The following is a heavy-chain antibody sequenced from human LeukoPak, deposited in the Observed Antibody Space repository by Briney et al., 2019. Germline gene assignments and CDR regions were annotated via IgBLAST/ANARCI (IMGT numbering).Heavy chain of an antibody. V-gene: IGHV3-74*01. CDR3: ARDQDDSSGYPYVGMDV. J-gene: IGHJ6*02. CDR1: GFTFSSYW. D-gene: IGHD3-22*01. Sequence: GGSLRLSCAASGFTFSSYWMHWVRQAPGKGLVWVSRINSDGSSTSYADSVKGRFTISRDNAKNTLYLQMNSLRAEDTAVYYCARDQDDSSGYPYVGMDVWGQGTTVTVSS. CDR2: INSDGSST.